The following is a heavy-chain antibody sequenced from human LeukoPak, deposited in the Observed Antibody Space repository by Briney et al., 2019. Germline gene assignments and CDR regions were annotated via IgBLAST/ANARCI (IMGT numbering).Heavy chain of an antibody. CDR3: ARDLSGIAGYTYGRGIDY. J-gene: IGHJ4*02. Sequence: GGSLRLSCAASGFTFSSYEMNWVRQAPGKGLEWVRNIKKDGSEKYYVDAVKSRFTISRDNAKTSLYLQMNSLRAEDTAVYYCARDLSGIAGYTYGRGIDYWGQGTLVTVSS. V-gene: IGHV3-7*01. CDR2: IKKDGSEK. CDR1: GFTFSSYE. D-gene: IGHD5-18*01.